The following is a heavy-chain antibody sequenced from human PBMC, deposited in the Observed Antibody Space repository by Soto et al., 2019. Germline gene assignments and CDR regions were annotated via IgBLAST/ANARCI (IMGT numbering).Heavy chain of an antibody. CDR1: GFTFSSYA. D-gene: IGHD4-17*01. J-gene: IGHJ4*02. CDR2: ISYDGSNK. V-gene: IGHV3-30-3*01. Sequence: QVQLVESGGGVVQPGRSLRLSCAASGFTFSSYALHWVRQAPGKGLEGVAVISYDGSNKYYADSVKGRFTISRDNSKNTLYLQRSSLRAEDTAVYYCARDWYYGGNVLVAGWGVDYWCEGTLVTVSS. CDR3: ARDWYYGGNVLVAGWGVDY.